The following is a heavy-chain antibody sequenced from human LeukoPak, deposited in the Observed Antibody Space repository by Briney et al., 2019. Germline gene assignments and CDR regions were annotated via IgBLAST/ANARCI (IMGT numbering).Heavy chain of an antibody. CDR2: INPSAGST. CDR3: AREDVVLVDAVRFYYYGRDV. CDR1: GYNFISYY. J-gene: IGHJ6*01. D-gene: IGHD2-8*01. V-gene: IGHV1-46*01. Sequence: ASVKVSCKASGYNFISYYMHWVRQAPGQGLEWMGIINPSAGSTSYAQKFQDRVTMTTDTSTSTAYMELSSLKSEDTAVYYCAREDVVLVDAVRFYYYGRDVWGQGTTVTVSS.